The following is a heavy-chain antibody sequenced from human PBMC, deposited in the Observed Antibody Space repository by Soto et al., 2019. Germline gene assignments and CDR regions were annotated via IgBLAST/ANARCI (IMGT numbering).Heavy chain of an antibody. Sequence: QVQLVQSGAEVKKPGSSVKVSCKASGGTFSSYTISWVRQAPGQGLEWMGRIIPILGIANYAQKFQGRVTITADKSTSTAYMELSSLRSEDTAVYYCARETAVTGYSGPVWGQGTMVTVSS. D-gene: IGHD3-9*01. J-gene: IGHJ3*01. V-gene: IGHV1-69*08. CDR1: GGTFSSYT. CDR2: IIPILGIA. CDR3: ARETAVTGYSGPV.